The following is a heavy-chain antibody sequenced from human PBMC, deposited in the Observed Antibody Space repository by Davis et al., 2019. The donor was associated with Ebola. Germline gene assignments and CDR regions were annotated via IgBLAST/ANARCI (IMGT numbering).Heavy chain of an antibody. CDR2: ISAYDGET. Sequence: ASVKVSCKASGYMFTSYGITWVRQAPGQGLEWMGWISAYDGETNYAQKVQGRVIMTTDTSTTTAYMELRSLRSDDTAMYYCARDAGFYGMDVWGKGTTVTVSS. CDR3: ARDAGFYGMDV. V-gene: IGHV1-18*04. J-gene: IGHJ6*04. CDR1: GYMFTSYG.